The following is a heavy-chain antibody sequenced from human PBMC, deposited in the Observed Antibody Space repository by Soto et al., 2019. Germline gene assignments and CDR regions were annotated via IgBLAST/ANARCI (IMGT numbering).Heavy chain of an antibody. CDR1: GGTFSSYA. D-gene: IGHD2-8*01. Sequence: SVKVSCKASGGTFSSYAISWVRQAPGQGLEWMGGIIPIFGTANYAQKFQGRVTITADESTSTAYMELSSMRSTDTAVYYCARRGFLWCYYRRDVWGQGTTVIVSS. V-gene: IGHV1-69*13. J-gene: IGHJ6*02. CDR3: ARRGFLWCYYRRDV. CDR2: IIPIFGTA.